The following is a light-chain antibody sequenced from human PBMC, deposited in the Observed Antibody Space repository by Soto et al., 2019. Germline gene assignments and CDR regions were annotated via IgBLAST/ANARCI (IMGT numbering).Light chain of an antibody. J-gene: IGLJ1*01. CDR1: NIGSKN. CDR3: QVWDSSTYV. CDR2: RDS. V-gene: IGLV3-9*01. Sequence: SSELTQPLSVSVALGQTARITCGGNNIGSKNVHWYQQKPGQAPVLVIYRDSNRPSGIPERISGSNSGNTATLTISRAQAGDEADYYCQVWDSSTYVFGTGTKLTVL.